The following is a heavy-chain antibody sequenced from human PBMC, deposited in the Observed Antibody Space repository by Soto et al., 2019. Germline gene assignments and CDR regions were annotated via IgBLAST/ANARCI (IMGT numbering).Heavy chain of an antibody. D-gene: IGHD4-17*01. CDR2: ISGSGGST. Sequence: PGGSPRLSCAASGFTVSSYAMSWVRQAPGKGLEWVSAISGSGGSTYYADSVKGRFTISRDNSKNTLYLQMNSLRAEDTAVYYCAKVGGDYGDYYLYYWGQGTLVTVSS. J-gene: IGHJ4*02. CDR1: GFTVSSYA. V-gene: IGHV3-23*01. CDR3: AKVGGDYGDYYLYY.